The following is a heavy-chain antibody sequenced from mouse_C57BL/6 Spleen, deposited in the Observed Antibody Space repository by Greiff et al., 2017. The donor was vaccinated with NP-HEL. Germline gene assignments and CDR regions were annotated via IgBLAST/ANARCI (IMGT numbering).Heavy chain of an antibody. CDR3: ARSLYDGYYCAY. Sequence: EVKLVESGGGLVKPGGSLKLSCAASGFTFSDYGMPWVRQAPEKGLEWVAYISSGSSTIYYADTVKGRFTISRDNAKNTLFLQMTSLRSEYTAMDYCARSLYDGYYCAYWGQGTLVTVSA. V-gene: IGHV5-17*01. D-gene: IGHD2-3*01. J-gene: IGHJ3*01. CDR1: GFTFSDYG. CDR2: ISSGSSTI.